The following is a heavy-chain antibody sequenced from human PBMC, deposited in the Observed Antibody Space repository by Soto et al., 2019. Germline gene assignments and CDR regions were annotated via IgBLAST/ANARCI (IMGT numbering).Heavy chain of an antibody. D-gene: IGHD6-6*01. CDR1: GGSLSYHY. CDR3: AKTIAARGVEDY. J-gene: IGHJ4*02. V-gene: IGHV4-34*01. Sequence: SETRSRTCAVYGGSLSYHYWSWIRQPPGKGLEWIGKINHGGSTNYNPSLKRRVTIAVDTSKNQFSLKLSYVTAADTAVYYCAKTIAARGVEDYWGQGTLVTVSS. CDR2: INHGGST.